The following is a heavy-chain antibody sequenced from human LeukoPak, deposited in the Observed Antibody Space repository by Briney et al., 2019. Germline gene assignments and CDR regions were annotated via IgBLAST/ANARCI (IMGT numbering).Heavy chain of an antibody. CDR1: GYTFTGYY. J-gene: IGHJ2*01. D-gene: IGHD4-17*01. CDR2: INPNSGGT. CDR3: ARDPVYGDSWDFDL. V-gene: IGHV1-2*02. Sequence: WASVKVSCKASGYTFTGYYMHWVRQAPGQGLEWMGWINPNSGGTNYAQKFQGRVTMTRDTSISTAYMELSRLRSDDTAVYYCARDPVYGDSWDFDLWGRGTLVTVSS.